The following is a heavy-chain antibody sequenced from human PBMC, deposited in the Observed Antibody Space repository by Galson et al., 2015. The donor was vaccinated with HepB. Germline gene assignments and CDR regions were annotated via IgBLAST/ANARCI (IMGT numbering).Heavy chain of an antibody. D-gene: IGHD2-2*01. CDR2: ISDSGGST. CDR1: GFTFSSHA. V-gene: IGHV3-23*01. Sequence: SLRLSCAASGFTFSSHAMSWVRQAPGKGLEWVSAISDSGGSTYYADSVKGRFTISRDNSKSTLYLQMNSLGTDDTAVYYCAEARYCGSTSCYPWFWFDPWGQGTLVTVSS. J-gene: IGHJ5*02. CDR3: AEARYCGSTSCYPWFWFDP.